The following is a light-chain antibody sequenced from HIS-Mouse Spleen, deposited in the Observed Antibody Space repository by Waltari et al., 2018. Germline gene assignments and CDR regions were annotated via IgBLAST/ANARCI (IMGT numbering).Light chain of an antibody. CDR2: EGS. CDR3: CSYAGSNWV. V-gene: IGLV2-23*01. CDR1: SSDVGSYNL. Sequence: QSALTQPASVSGSPGQSITISCTGTSSDVGSYNLVSWYQQHPGKAPNPMIYEGSKRPSGVSNRFSGSKSGNTASLTISGLQAEDEADYYCCSYAGSNWVFGGGTKLTVL. J-gene: IGLJ3*02.